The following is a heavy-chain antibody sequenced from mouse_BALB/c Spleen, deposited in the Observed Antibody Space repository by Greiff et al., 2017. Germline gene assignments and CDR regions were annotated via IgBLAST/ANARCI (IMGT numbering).Heavy chain of an antibody. Sequence: VQLQQSGAELAKPGASVNMSCKASGYTFTSYWMHWVKQRPGQGLEWIGYINPSTGYTEYNQKFKDKATLTADKSSSTAYMQLSSLTSEDSAVYYCALYCGNYWFAYWGQGTLVTVSA. CDR2: INPSTGYT. V-gene: IGHV1-7*01. CDR1: GYTFTSYW. D-gene: IGHD2-1*01. J-gene: IGHJ3*01. CDR3: ALYCGNYWFAY.